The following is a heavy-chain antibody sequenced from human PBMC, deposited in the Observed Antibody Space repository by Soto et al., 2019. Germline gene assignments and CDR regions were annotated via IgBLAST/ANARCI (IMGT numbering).Heavy chain of an antibody. CDR2: IWFDGSNK. V-gene: IGHV3-33*01. CDR3: ATTGPY. J-gene: IGHJ4*02. CDR1: GFTFSSYG. Sequence: VQLVESGGGVVQPGMSLRLSCAASGFTFSSYGMHWVRQATGKGLEWVAVIWFDGSNKFYADSVKGRFTISRDNSKNTVSLQMNSLRDEDSAAYYCATTGPYWGQGTLVTVSS.